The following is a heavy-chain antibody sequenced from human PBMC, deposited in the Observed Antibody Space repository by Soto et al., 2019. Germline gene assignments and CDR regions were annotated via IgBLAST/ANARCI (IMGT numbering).Heavy chain of an antibody. J-gene: IGHJ4*02. CDR1: GFTFNRYT. D-gene: IGHD1-26*01. CDR2: ISGGGGTM. V-gene: IGHV3-48*04. Sequence: GSLRFSCAASGFTFNRYTLNWVRQAPGKGLEWLSYISGGGGTMFYADSVKGRVTISRDNAKNSLYLQVDSLRAEDTAVYYCARDKSGSYSIDYWGQGT. CDR3: ARDKSGSYSIDY.